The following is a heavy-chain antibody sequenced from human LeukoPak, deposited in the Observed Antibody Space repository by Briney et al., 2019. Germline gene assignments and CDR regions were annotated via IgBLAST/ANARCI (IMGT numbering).Heavy chain of an antibody. CDR2: IIPIFDTT. Sequence: SVKVSCKSSGGTFSSYVLSWVRQAPGQGLEWMGGIIPIFDTTNYAQKLQDRVTITADESTTTVYMELSSLRSEDTAVYYCARDQPYCDSSGCREAFDYWGQGTLVTVSS. CDR3: ARDQPYCDSSGCREAFDY. CDR1: GGTFSSYV. D-gene: IGHD2/OR15-2a*01. V-gene: IGHV1-69*13. J-gene: IGHJ4*02.